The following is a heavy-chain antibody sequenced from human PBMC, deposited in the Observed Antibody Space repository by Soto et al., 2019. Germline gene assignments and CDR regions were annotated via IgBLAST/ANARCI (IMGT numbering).Heavy chain of an antibody. V-gene: IGHV4-31*03. Sequence: QVQLQESGPGLVKPSQTLSLTCSVSGDSIRGGGHYWNWIRQFPGKGLEWIGYVYDSGSTHYNPSLRRRLTISIDTSKNQFSRRLISVTAADTALYYCARDTGLAPTVWGYWGHGTQVTVSS. D-gene: IGHD7-27*01. CDR3: ARDTGLAPTVWGY. CDR2: VYDSGST. CDR1: GDSIRGGGHY. J-gene: IGHJ4*03.